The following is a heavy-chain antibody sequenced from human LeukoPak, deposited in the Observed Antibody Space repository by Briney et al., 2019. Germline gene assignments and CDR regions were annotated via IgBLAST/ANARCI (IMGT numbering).Heavy chain of an antibody. J-gene: IGHJ4*02. CDR1: GFTFNSYA. V-gene: IGHV3-30*04. CDR3: ARGYYDFWSGVDY. D-gene: IGHD3-3*01. Sequence: PGGSLRLSCAASGFTFNSYAMHWVRQAPGKGLEWVAVISYDGSNKYYADSVKGRFTISRDNSKNTLYLQMNSLRAEDTAVYYCARGYYDFWSGVDYWGQGTLVTVSS. CDR2: ISYDGSNK.